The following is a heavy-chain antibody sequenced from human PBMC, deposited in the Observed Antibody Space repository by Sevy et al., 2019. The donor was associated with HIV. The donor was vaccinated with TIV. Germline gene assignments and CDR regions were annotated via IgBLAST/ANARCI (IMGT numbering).Heavy chain of an antibody. D-gene: IGHD3-16*02. V-gene: IGHV3-64D*06. CDR1: GFTFSSYA. Sequence: GSLRLSCSASGFTFSSYAMHWVRQAPGKGLEYVSAISSNGGSTYYADSVKGRFTISRDNSKNTLYLQMSSLRAEDTAVYYCVKGEGADVWGSYRFDYWGQGTLVTVSS. J-gene: IGHJ4*02. CDR3: VKGEGADVWGSYRFDY. CDR2: ISSNGGST.